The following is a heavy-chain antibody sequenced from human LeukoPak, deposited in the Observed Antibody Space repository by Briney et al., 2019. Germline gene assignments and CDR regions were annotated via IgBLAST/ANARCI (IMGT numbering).Heavy chain of an antibody. Sequence: SETLSLTCSASGASTTSRYWSSIRQFPGGTLEWIGHIYNAKNTKYNPSLTSRVTISVDTSRNQFSLSLTSLTAADTAIYYGAQTTGWAGFDFWGPGALVTVSS. CDR1: GASTTSRY. J-gene: IGHJ4*02. CDR3: AQTTGWAGFDF. CDR2: IYNAKNT. V-gene: IGHV4-59*08. D-gene: IGHD6-19*01.